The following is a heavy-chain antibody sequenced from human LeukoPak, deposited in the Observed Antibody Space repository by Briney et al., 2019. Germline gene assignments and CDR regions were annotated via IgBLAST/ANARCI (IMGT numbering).Heavy chain of an antibody. Sequence: GGSLRLSCAASGFTFSSYWMHWVRQAPGKGLVWVSRINSDGSSTNYADSVKGRFTISRDNSKNTLYLQMNSLRAEDTAVYYCAKVGSSGYYEPFDYWGQGTLVTASS. CDR3: AKVGSSGYYEPFDY. CDR1: GFTFSSYW. D-gene: IGHD3-22*01. V-gene: IGHV3-74*01. CDR2: INSDGSST. J-gene: IGHJ4*02.